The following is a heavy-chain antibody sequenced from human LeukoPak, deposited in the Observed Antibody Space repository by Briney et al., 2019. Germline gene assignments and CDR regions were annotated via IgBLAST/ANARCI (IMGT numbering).Heavy chain of an antibody. D-gene: IGHD3-22*01. V-gene: IGHV1-2*02. Sequence: ASVKVSCTASVYTFTVCYMHWVRQAPGQGLEWMGWINPNSGGTNYAQKFQGRVTMTRDTSISTAYMELSRLRSDDTAVYYCARVRYYYDSSGYPDYWGQGTLVTVSS. CDR2: INPNSGGT. CDR3: ARVRYYYDSSGYPDY. J-gene: IGHJ4*02. CDR1: VYTFTVCY.